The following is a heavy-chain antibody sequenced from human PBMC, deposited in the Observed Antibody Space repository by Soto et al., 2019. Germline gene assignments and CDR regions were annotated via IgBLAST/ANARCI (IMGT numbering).Heavy chain of an antibody. CDR3: ARDRCTTDRCYTHHFDV. V-gene: IGHV1-18*04. Sequence: QVQLVQSGGEVTKPGASVKVSCKSSGYTFTSYGVSWVRQAPGQGLEWLGWISVYTGNTKQAQTFQDRVTLTTEASTGTASLELRKLRSDDTAVYYCARDRCTTDRCYTHHFDVWGQGTTVTVSS. CDR2: ISVYTGNT. J-gene: IGHJ6*02. CDR1: GYTFTSYG. D-gene: IGHD2-8*01.